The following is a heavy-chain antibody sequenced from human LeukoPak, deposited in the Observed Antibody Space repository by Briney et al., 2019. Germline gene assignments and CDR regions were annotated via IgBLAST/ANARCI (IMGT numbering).Heavy chain of an antibody. J-gene: IGHJ3*02. CDR1: GFTVSSNY. Sequence: GGSLRLSCAASGFTVSSNYMSWVRQAPGKGLEWVSIIYSGGSTYYADSVKGRFTISRDNSKNMLYLQMNSLRAEDTAVYYCARDISSGYYDAFDIWGQGTMVTVSS. V-gene: IGHV3-66*01. CDR2: IYSGGST. D-gene: IGHD3-22*01. CDR3: ARDISSGYYDAFDI.